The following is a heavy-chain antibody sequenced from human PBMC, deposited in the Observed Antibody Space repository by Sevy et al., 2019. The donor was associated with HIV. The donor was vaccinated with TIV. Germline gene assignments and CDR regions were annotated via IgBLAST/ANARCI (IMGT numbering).Heavy chain of an antibody. CDR2: IYYNGPI. Sequence: SETLSLTCTVSGGSITSLYWNWIRQPPGKGLEWIANIYYNGPINYNPSLKSRVTLSLDTSKNQFSLRLSSVTAADTAMDYCAVENAWGRCYSWGQGTLVTVSS. J-gene: IGHJ4*02. V-gene: IGHV4-59*08. CDR1: GGSITSLY. D-gene: IGHD1-26*01. CDR3: AVENAWGRCYS.